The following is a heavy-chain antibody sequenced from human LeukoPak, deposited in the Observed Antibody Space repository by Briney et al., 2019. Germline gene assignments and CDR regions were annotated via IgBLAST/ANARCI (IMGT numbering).Heavy chain of an antibody. CDR1: GYSLSSGYY. D-gene: IGHD2-21*01. V-gene: IGHV4-38-2*01. Sequence: PWETLCLTCAVSGYSLSSGYYWGGIRPPPREGVEGVGSIYHCWSNYYNESLKRRLTISVDISKNKLSLKLNPVIAADTAVYYCAKFKDAYTVLVYAYDFWGQGTMVTVSS. J-gene: IGHJ3*01. CDR3: AKFKDAYTVLVYAYDF. CDR2: IYHCWSN.